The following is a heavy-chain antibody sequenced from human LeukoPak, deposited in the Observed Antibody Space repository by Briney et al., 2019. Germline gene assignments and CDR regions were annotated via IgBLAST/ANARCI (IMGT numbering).Heavy chain of an antibody. Sequence: GESLRLSCTASGFTFSGYSMNWVRQAPGKGLEWVSYISDTSGAIYYADSVKGRFTILRDNAKNSLFLQMNSLRAEDTAVYYCARVSLGVIIATPYHYGMDVWGQGATVTVSS. CDR1: GFTFSGYS. CDR3: ARVSLGVIIATPYHYGMDV. V-gene: IGHV3-21*06. D-gene: IGHD2-15*01. J-gene: IGHJ6*02. CDR2: ISDTSGAI.